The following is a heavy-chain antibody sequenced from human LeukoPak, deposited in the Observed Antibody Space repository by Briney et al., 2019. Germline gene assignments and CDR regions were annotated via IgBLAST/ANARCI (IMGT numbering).Heavy chain of an antibody. CDR1: GGSISSGSYY. V-gene: IGHV4-61*02. Sequence: KPSETLSLTCTVSGGSISSGSYYWSWIRQPAGKGLEWIGRIYTSGSTNYSPSLKSRVTISVDTSKNQFSLKLSSVTAADTAVYYCARLSRDGYNFVDYWGQGTLVTVSS. J-gene: IGHJ4*02. CDR3: ARLSRDGYNFVDY. D-gene: IGHD5-24*01. CDR2: IYTSGST.